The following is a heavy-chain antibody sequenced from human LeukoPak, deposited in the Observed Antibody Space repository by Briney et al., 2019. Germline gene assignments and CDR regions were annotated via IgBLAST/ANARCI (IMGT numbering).Heavy chain of an antibody. J-gene: IGHJ4*02. CDR2: INPSGGST. CDR3: ARAATMVVTAGGY. Sequence: ASVKVSCKASGYTFTSYYMHWVRHAPGQGFEWMGIINPSGGSTSYAQKFQARVTMTRDTSTSTVYMELSSLRSEDTAVYYCARAATMVVTAGGYWGQGTLVTVSS. D-gene: IGHD4-23*01. V-gene: IGHV1-46*01. CDR1: GYTFTSYY.